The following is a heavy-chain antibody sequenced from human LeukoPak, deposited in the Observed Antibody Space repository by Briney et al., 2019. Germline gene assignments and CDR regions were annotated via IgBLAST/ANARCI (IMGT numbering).Heavy chain of an antibody. CDR1: GYTFTSYV. D-gene: IGHD3-3*01. V-gene: IGHV1-3*03. CDR2: INDGNGNT. Sequence: AASVKVSCKASGYTFTSYVIHWVRQAPGQRLEWMGWINDGNGNTKYSQEFQDRVTITRDTSASTAYMELSSLRSEDMAVYYCARARYETRIWPKSRYDYYHYMDVWGKGTTVTVSS. CDR3: ARARYETRIWPKSRYDYYHYMDV. J-gene: IGHJ6*03.